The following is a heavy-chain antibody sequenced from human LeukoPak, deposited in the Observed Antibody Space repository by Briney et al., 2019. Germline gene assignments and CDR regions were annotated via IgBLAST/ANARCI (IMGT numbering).Heavy chain of an antibody. Sequence: PSETLSLTCTVSGASISSYYWTWIRQPAGKGPEWIGRIHTSGSTNYNPSLKSRVNMSVDTSKNQFSLKLNSVTAADTALYYCARVTDPRYNWFDPWGQGTLVTVSS. CDR1: GASISSYY. CDR3: ARVTDPRYNWFDP. V-gene: IGHV4-4*07. CDR2: IHTSGST. J-gene: IGHJ5*02. D-gene: IGHD2-21*02.